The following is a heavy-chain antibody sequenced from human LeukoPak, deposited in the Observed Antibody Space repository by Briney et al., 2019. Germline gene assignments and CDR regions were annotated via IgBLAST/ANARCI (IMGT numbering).Heavy chain of an antibody. CDR3: ARVAPLKLYYYDSSGYLDY. V-gene: IGHV3-53*01. J-gene: IGHJ4*02. D-gene: IGHD3-22*01. CDR1: GFTVSSNY. CDR2: IYSGGST. Sequence: GGSLRLSCAASGFTVSSNYMSWVRQAPGKGLEWVSVIYSGGSTYYADSVKGRFTISRDNSKNTLYLQMNSLRAEDTAVYYCARVAPLKLYYYDSSGYLDYWGQGTLVTVSS.